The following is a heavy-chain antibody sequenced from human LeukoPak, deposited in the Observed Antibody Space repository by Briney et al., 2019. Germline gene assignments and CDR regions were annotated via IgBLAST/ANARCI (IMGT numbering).Heavy chain of an antibody. CDR3: ARDVVVVPAASEQTYYYYYGMDV. CDR1: GFTFSSYS. V-gene: IGHV3-21*01. D-gene: IGHD2-2*01. CDR2: ISSSSSYI. J-gene: IGHJ6*02. Sequence: PGGSLRLSCAASGFTFSSYSMNWVRQAPGKGLEWVSSISSSSSYIYYADSVKGRFTISRDNAKNSLYLQMNSLRAEDTAVYYCARDVVVVPAASEQTYYYYYGMDVWGQGTTVTVSS.